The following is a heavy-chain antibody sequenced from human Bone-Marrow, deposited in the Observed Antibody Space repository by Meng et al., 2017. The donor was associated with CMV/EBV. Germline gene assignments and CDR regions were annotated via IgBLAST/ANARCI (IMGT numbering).Heavy chain of an antibody. J-gene: IGHJ4*02. CDR3: ARLRRDWRKRVLDY. V-gene: IGHV4-34*01. D-gene: IGHD5-24*01. CDR1: GGSFSGYY. Sequence: SETLSLTCVVYGGSFSGYYWSWVRQPPGKGLEWIGAINHSGSTNYNPSLKSRVTISVDTSKNQFSLKLSSVAAADTAVYYCARLRRDWRKRVLDYWGQGTLVTVSS. CDR2: INHSGST.